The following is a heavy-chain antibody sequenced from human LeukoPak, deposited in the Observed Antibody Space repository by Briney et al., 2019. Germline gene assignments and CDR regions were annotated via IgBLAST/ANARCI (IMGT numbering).Heavy chain of an antibody. V-gene: IGHV3-30*04. CDR1: GFTFSSYA. J-gene: IGHJ4*02. CDR3: ARSPFASIAVAAYYFDG. CDR2: ISYDGSNK. D-gene: IGHD6-19*01. Sequence: GGSLRLSCAASGFTFSSYAMHWVRQAPGKGLEWVAVISYDGSNKYYADSVKGRFTISRDNSKNTLYLQMNSLRAEDTAVYYCARSPFASIAVAAYYFDGWGQGTLVTVSS.